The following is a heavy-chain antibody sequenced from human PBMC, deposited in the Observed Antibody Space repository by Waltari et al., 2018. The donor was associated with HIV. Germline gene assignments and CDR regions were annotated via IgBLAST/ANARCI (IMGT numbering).Heavy chain of an antibody. Sequence: QVQLVQSGAEVKKPGASVKVSCKASGYTFTGYYMHWVRQAPGQGIEWRGWINPKNERTNDARKLQGRVTMTRDTAISAAYMELGRLRSDDTAVYYCARGTSEDYYGMDVWGQGTTVTVSS. V-gene: IGHV1-2*02. D-gene: IGHD2-2*01. CDR3: ARGTSEDYYGMDV. J-gene: IGHJ6*02. CDR2: INPKNERT. CDR1: GYTFTGYY.